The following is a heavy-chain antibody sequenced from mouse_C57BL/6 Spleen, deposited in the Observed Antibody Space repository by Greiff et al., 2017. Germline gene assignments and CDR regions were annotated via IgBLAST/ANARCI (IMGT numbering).Heavy chain of an antibody. CDR1: GFTFSDYG. CDR2: ISSGSSTI. Sequence: EVKLVESGGGLVKPGGSLKLSCAASGFTFSDYGMHWVRQAPEKGLEWVAYISSGSSTIYYADTVQGRYTIYRENAKNTLFLQMTSLRSEDTAMYYCARTYGSSYLYYYAMDYWGQGTSVTVSS. D-gene: IGHD1-1*01. CDR3: ARTYGSSYLYYYAMDY. J-gene: IGHJ4*01. V-gene: IGHV5-17*01.